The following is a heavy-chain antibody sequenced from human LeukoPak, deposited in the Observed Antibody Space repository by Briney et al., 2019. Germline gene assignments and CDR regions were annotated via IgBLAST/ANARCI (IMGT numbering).Heavy chain of an antibody. J-gene: IGHJ4*02. CDR1: GFTFSSYA. CDR2: ISFDGTNK. CDR3: AKSGERWQQFWYYDN. V-gene: IGHV3-30*10. D-gene: IGHD5-24*01. Sequence: GGSLRLSCAASGFTFSSYAMHWVRQAPGKGLEWVAVISFDGTNKYYTDSVKGRFSISRDNSKNTLYLEMDSLRAEDTAVYYCAKSGERWQQFWYYDNWGRGTFITVSS.